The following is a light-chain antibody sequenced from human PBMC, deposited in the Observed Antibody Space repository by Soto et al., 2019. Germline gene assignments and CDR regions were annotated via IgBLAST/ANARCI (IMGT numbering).Light chain of an antibody. Sequence: QSVLTQPASVSGSPGQSITISCTGTSSDVGSYNLVSWYQQHPGKAPKLMIYEVSKRPSGVSNRFSGSKSGNTASLTISGLQAEDEADYYCCSYAGSSTPFGGGNQLTVL. J-gene: IGLJ2*01. CDR2: EVS. CDR3: CSYAGSSTP. V-gene: IGLV2-23*02. CDR1: SSDVGSYNL.